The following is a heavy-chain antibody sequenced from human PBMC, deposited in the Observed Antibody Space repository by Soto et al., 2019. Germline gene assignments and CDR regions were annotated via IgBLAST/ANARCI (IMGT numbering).Heavy chain of an antibody. Sequence: EVQLVESGGGLVQPGGSLRLSCAASGFTFSSYSMNWVRQAPGKGLEWVSYISSSSSTIYYADSVKGRFTISGDNATNSRYLQMNSLRDEDTAVYYCARVREPGDNWKGLYYYGMDVWGQGTTVTVSS. D-gene: IGHD1-20*01. CDR2: ISSSSSTI. CDR1: GFTFSSYS. CDR3: ARVREPGDNWKGLYYYGMDV. V-gene: IGHV3-48*02. J-gene: IGHJ6*02.